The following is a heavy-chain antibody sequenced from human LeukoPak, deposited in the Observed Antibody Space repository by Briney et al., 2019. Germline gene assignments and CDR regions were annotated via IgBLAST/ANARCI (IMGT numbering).Heavy chain of an antibody. J-gene: IGHJ4*02. D-gene: IGHD1-26*01. V-gene: IGHV3-15*01. CDR2: IKSKTDGGTT. Sequence: TGGSLRLSCAASGFTFSSYSMSWVRQAPGKGLEWVGRIKSKTDGGTTDYAAPVKGRFTISRDDSKNTLYLQINSLKTEDTAVYYCATVCGSYSCFDYWGQGTLVIVSS. CDR1: GFTFSSYS. CDR3: ATVCGSYSCFDY.